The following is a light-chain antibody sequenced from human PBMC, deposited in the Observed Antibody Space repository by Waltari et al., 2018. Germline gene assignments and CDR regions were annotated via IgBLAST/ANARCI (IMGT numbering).Light chain of an antibody. CDR1: RSVGSY. Sequence: EVVLTQSPVTLSLSPGERATLSCRASRSVGSYLAWYQQKPGQDPRLLIYDVSKRATGIPARFSGSGSGTDFTLTISSLEPEDFAFYYCQQRSNWPPALTFGGGTRVEIK. CDR3: QQRSNWPPALT. CDR2: DVS. V-gene: IGKV3-11*01. J-gene: IGKJ4*01.